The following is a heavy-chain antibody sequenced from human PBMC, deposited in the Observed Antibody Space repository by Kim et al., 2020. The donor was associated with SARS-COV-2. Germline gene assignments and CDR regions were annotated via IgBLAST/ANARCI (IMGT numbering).Heavy chain of an antibody. CDR3: ATGNLLHWFDP. Sequence: ASVKVSCKASGYTFTDYAINWVRQAPGQGLEWMGWITTNTETPTYAQGLTGRFVFSLDTSVSTAYLQISSLKTEDTAVYYCATGNLLHWFDPWGQGTLVTVSS. CDR2: ITTNTETP. V-gene: IGHV7-4-1*02. D-gene: IGHD1-7*01. CDR1: GYTFTDYA. J-gene: IGHJ5*02.